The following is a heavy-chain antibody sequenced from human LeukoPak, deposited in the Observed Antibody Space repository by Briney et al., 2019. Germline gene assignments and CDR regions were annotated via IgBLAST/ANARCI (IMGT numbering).Heavy chain of an antibody. CDR2: ISYSENT. Sequence: SDTLSLTCTVSGGSTSSYYWSWIRQPPAKGLEWIGYISYSENTNYNPSLKSRVNISVDSSKNQFALKLSSVTAADTAVYDCAGTSKYMAVWGKGTTVTVSS. CDR3: AGTSKYMAV. J-gene: IGHJ6*03. CDR1: GGSTSSYY. V-gene: IGHV4-59*08.